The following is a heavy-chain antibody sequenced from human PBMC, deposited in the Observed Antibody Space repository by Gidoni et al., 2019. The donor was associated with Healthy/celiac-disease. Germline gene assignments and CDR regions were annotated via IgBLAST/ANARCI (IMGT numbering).Heavy chain of an antibody. V-gene: IGHV4-39*01. CDR1: GGSISSSSYY. CDR3: GLARSYSSSWYGWFDP. Sequence: QLQLQESGPGLVKPSETLSLTCTVSGGSISSSSYYWGWIRQPPGKGLEWIGSIYYSGSTYYNPSLKSRVTISVDTSKNQFSLKLSSVTAADTAVYYCGLARSYSSSWYGWFDPWGQGTLVTVSS. CDR2: IYYSGST. D-gene: IGHD6-13*01. J-gene: IGHJ5*02.